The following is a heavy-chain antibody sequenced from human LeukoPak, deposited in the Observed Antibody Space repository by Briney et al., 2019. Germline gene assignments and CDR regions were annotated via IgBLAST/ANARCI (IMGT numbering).Heavy chain of an antibody. CDR3: ARAGYEGDLDY. Sequence: AGGSLRLSCAASGFTFSSYGMHWVRQAPGKGLEWVAVIWYDGSNKYYADSVKGRFTISRDNSKNTLYLQMNSLRAEDTAVYYCARAGYEGDLDYWGQGTLVTVSS. V-gene: IGHV3-33*01. D-gene: IGHD5-12*01. J-gene: IGHJ4*02. CDR2: IWYDGSNK. CDR1: GFTFSSYG.